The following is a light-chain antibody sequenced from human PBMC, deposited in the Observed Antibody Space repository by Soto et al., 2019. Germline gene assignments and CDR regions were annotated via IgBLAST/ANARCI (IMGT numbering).Light chain of an antibody. CDR3: QQRWHWPRT. V-gene: IGKV3-11*01. CDR1: ESVASY. CDR2: ETS. J-gene: IGKJ1*01. Sequence: EIVLTQSPATLSLSPGERATLSCRASESVASYLAWYQQKPGLPPRLLIYETSNRVIGIPARFSGSGSGTDYTLTISSLEPEDFGVYYCQQRWHWPRTFGQGTKVDIK.